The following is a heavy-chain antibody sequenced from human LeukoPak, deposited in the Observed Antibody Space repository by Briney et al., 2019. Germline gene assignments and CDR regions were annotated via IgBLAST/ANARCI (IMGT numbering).Heavy chain of an antibody. CDR1: GYTFTSYG. Sequence: ASVKVSCKASGYTFTSYGISWVRQAPGRGLEWMGWISAYNGNTNYAQKLQGRVTMTTDTSTSTAYMELRSLRSDDTAVYYCAGLVDEAAAGDDYYYYYMDVWGKGTTVTVSS. V-gene: IGHV1-18*01. D-gene: IGHD6-13*01. CDR2: ISAYNGNT. J-gene: IGHJ6*03. CDR3: AGLVDEAAAGDDYYYYYMDV.